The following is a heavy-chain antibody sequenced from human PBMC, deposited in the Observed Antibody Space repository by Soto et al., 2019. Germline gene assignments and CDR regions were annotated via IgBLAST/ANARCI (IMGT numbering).Heavy chain of an antibody. J-gene: IGHJ4*02. V-gene: IGHV5-10-1*01. CDR2: INPSDSHT. Sequence: GGSLKISCHGSGYTFTNHWITWVRQMPGKGLEWMGRINPSDSHTNYSPSFQGHVTMSVDKSISTAYLQWSSLKASDTAMYYCARHASYYVSSGYFGTYWGQGTLGTVSS. D-gene: IGHD3-22*01. CDR1: GYTFTNHW. CDR3: ARHASYYVSSGYFGTY.